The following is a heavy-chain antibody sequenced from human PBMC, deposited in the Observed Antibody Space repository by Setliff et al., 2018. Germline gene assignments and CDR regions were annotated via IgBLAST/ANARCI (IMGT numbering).Heavy chain of an antibody. CDR2: IYWDDDK. D-gene: IGHD3-22*01. J-gene: IGHJ4*02. CDR1: GFSLTTTRVA. CDR3: AHRRVGNYDSSGNYHSYFDY. Sequence: SGPPLVNPTQTLTLTCTFSGFSLTTTRVAVGWIRQPPGKALEWLALIYWDDDKRYTYSPSLKTRLTVSRDTYRNQVVLTMANMDPVDTATYYCAHRRVGNYDSSGNYHSYFDYWGQGILVTVSS. V-gene: IGHV2-5*02.